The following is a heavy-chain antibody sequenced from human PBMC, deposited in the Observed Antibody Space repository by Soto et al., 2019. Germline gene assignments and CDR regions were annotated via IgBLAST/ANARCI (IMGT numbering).Heavy chain of an antibody. Sequence: QVQLVHSGAEVKKPGSSVKVSCKPSGNTLNTDTITWLRQAPGQGREWMGRIIPVIGVGTYAQKFQDRVTITADKSTTTVYMEVTSLTSEDTATYYCAIGRTGSNGYYWAWGQGTQVTVS. CDR3: AIGRTGSNGYYWA. J-gene: IGHJ5*02. V-gene: IGHV1-69*02. D-gene: IGHD3-22*01. CDR1: GNTLNTDT. CDR2: IIPVIGVG.